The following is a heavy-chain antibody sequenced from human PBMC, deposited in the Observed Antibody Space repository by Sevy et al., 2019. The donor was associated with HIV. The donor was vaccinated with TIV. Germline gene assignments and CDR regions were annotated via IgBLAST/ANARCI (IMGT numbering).Heavy chain of an antibody. CDR1: GFTFSSYS. D-gene: IGHD3-10*01. J-gene: IGHJ6*03. V-gene: IGHV3-48*01. CDR3: ARVSNGSGSYYTSGYYYYYMDV. CDR2: ISSSSSTI. Sequence: GGSLRLSCAASGFTFSSYSMNWVHQAPGKGLEWVSYISSSSSTIYYADSVKGRFTISRDNAKNSLYLQMNSLRAEDTTVYYCARVSNGSGSYYTSGYYYYYMDVWGKGTTVTVSS.